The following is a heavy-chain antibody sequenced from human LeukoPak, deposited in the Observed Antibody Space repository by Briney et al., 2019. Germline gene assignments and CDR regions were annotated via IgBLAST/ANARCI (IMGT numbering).Heavy chain of an antibody. CDR2: IIPIFGTA. V-gene: IGHV1-69*05. J-gene: IGHJ4*02. D-gene: IGHD3-10*01. Sequence: SVKVSCKESGGTFSSYAISWGRQAPGQGLEWMGGIIPIFGTANYAQKLQGRVTITTDESTSTAYMELSSLRSEDTAVYYCAMYGSGSTYFDYWGQGTLVTVSS. CDR1: GGTFSSYA. CDR3: AMYGSGSTYFDY.